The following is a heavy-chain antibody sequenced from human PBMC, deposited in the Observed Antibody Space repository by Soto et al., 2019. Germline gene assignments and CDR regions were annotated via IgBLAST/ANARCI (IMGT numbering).Heavy chain of an antibody. Sequence: GGSLRLSCAASGFTFSSYGMHWVRQAPGKGLEWVAVIWYDGSNKYYADSVKGRFTISRDNSKNTLYLQMNSLRAEDTAVYYCARDRSYYDSSGYYYFRGQGTLVTVSS. V-gene: IGHV3-33*01. D-gene: IGHD3-22*01. CDR3: ARDRSYYDSSGYYYF. CDR1: GFTFSSYG. CDR2: IWYDGSNK. J-gene: IGHJ4*02.